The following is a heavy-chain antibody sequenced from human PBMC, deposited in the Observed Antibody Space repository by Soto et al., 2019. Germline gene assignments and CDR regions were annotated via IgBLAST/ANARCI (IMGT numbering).Heavy chain of an antibody. Sequence: ASVKVSCKASGGTFGSDAITWVRQAPGQGLEWVGGIIPIFGTANYAQKFQGRVTITADESTSTAYMELSSLRSEDTAVYYCARVRSVVTPHYYYGMDAWGQGTTVTVS. J-gene: IGHJ6*02. CDR2: IIPIFGTA. CDR1: GGTFGSDA. CDR3: ARVRSVVTPHYYYGMDA. V-gene: IGHV1-69*13. D-gene: IGHD2-21*02.